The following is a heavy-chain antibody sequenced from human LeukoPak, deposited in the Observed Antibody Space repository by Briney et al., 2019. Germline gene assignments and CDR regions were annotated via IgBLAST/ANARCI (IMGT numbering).Heavy chain of an antibody. CDR3: ADGGVGARRYYHYYMDV. V-gene: IGHV3-30*02. D-gene: IGHD1-26*01. J-gene: IGHJ6*03. CDR1: GFTFSSYG. Sequence: GGSLRLSCAASGFTFSSYGMHWVRQAPGKGLEWVAFIRYDGSNKYYADSVKGRFTISRDNSKNTLYLQMNSLRAEDTAVYDCADGGVGARRYYHYYMDVWGKGTTVTVSS. CDR2: IRYDGSNK.